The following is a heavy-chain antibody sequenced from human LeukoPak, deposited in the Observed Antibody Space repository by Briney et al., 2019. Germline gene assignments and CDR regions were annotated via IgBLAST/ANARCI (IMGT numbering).Heavy chain of an antibody. V-gene: IGHV3-48*04. CDR2: ISSSSSTI. CDR3: AKGYCSSTSCTPDY. Sequence: GESLRLSCAASGITFSSYMLTWVRQAPGKGLEWVSYISSSSSTIYYADSVKGRFTISRDNAKNSLYLQMNSLRAEDTALYCCAKGYCSSTSCTPDYWGQGTLVTVSS. J-gene: IGHJ4*02. CDR1: GITFSSYM. D-gene: IGHD2-2*01.